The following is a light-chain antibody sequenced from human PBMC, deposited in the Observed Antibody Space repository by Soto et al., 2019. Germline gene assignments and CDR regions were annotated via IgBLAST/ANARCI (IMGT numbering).Light chain of an antibody. J-gene: IGKJ3*01. CDR3: QQYGSSLFT. CDR1: QSVSSSY. V-gene: IGKV3-20*01. Sequence: EIVLTQSPGTLSLSPGERSTLSCRASQSVSSSYLAWYQQKPGQAPRLLIYGASSRATGIPDRFSGSGSGTDFTLTISRLEPEDFAVYYCQQYGSSLFTFSPGTKADIK. CDR2: GAS.